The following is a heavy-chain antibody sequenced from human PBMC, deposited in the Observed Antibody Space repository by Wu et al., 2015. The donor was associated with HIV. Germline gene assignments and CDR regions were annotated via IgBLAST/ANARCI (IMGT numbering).Heavy chain of an antibody. CDR1: GYTFTSNY. CDR2: INPNDGST. Sequence: QVQLEQSGAEVKKPGASVKISCKASGYTFTSNYIHWVRQAPGQGLEWMAIINPNDGSTTYIQKFQGRVTLTRDTSTNTVYLNLSSLRSEDTAIYYCARDIKGRSYYGMDVWGQGP. V-gene: IGHV1-46*01. D-gene: IGHD3-16*01. J-gene: IGHJ6*02. CDR3: ARDIKGRSYYGMDV.